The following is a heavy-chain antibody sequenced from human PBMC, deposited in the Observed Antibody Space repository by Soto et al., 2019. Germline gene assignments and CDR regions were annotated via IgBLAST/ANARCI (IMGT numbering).Heavy chain of an antibody. CDR2: IRDRANSYTT. D-gene: IGHD4-17*01. CDR1: GFTFSDHY. J-gene: IGHJ4*02. Sequence: EVQVVEAGGGLVQPGGSLRLLCAASGFTFSDHYIDWVRQAPGKGLEWVGRIRDRANSYTTEYAASVKGRFTVSRDDSKNSVYLQMNSLKTEDTAMYYCTRVLGYGGHPTVSDSWGQGTLVNVSS. V-gene: IGHV3-72*01. CDR3: TRVLGYGGHPTVSDS.